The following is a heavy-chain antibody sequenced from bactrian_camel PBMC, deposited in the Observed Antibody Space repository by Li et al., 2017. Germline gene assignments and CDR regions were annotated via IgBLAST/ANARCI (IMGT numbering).Heavy chain of an antibody. CDR2: IYTSGTT. Sequence: HVQLVESGGGSVQAGGSLRLSCTASEYDYTHHCVGWYRQAPGKQREGVAVIYTSGTTYYADSVKGRFNISRDNAKETVYLQTNSLKAEDTAMYYCATKRGAWCPLSTYEWTDWGQGTQVTVS. J-gene: IGHJ4*01. CDR1: EYDYTHHC. D-gene: IGHD2*01. CDR3: ATKRGAWCPLSTYEWTD. V-gene: IGHV3S53*01.